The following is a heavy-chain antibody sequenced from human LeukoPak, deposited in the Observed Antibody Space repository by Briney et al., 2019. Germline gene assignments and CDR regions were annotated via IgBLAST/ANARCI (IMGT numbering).Heavy chain of an antibody. CDR1: GYTFTSYG. V-gene: IGHV1-18*01. J-gene: IGHJ5*02. CDR3: ARDEVGAAAEAGFDP. D-gene: IGHD1-26*01. Sequence: ASVKVSCKASGYTFTSYGISWVRQAPGQGLEWMGWIGTYSGSTNYAQKLQGRVTMTTDTSTSTAYMELSSLRAEDTAVYYCARDEVGAAAEAGFDPWGQGTLVTVSS. CDR2: IGTYSGST.